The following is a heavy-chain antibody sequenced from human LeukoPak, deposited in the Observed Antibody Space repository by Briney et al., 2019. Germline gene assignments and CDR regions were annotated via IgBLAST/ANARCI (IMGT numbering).Heavy chain of an antibody. V-gene: IGHV4-59*01. J-gene: IGHJ6*03. CDR1: GGSISSYY. CDR2: IYYSGST. D-gene: IGHD4-17*01. Sequence: PSETLSLTCTISGGSISSYYWSWIRQPPGKGLEWIGYIYYSGSTNYNPSLKSRVTISVDTSKNQFSLKLSSVTAADTAVYYCARGPDDYGDFHMDVWGKGTTVTVSS. CDR3: ARGPDDYGDFHMDV.